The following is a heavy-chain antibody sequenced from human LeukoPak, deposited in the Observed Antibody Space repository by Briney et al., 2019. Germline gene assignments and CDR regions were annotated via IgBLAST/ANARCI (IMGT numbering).Heavy chain of an antibody. D-gene: IGHD1-26*01. Sequence: GASVKVSCKASGYTFSSYTMNWVRQAPGQGLELMGWINTNTGNPTYAQDYTGRFVFSLDTSVSTTYLQISRLKAEDTAVYYCASGPSYSGSNEYFDSWGQGTLVTVSS. CDR3: ASGPSYSGSNEYFDS. CDR1: GYTFSSYT. CDR2: INTNTGNP. J-gene: IGHJ4*02. V-gene: IGHV7-4-1*02.